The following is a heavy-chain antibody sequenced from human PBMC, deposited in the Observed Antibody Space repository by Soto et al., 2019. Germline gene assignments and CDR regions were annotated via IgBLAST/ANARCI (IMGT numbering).Heavy chain of an antibody. D-gene: IGHD3-22*01. V-gene: IGHV3-30-3*01. CDR3: ARGYYYDGTGLKGPFDL. J-gene: IGHJ2*01. CDR2: ISYDGNNK. Sequence: QEHLVESGGGVVQPGRSLRLSCAASGFTFNTYAMHWVRQSPGKGLEWVAVISYDGNNKYYADSVKGRFTISRDDSKNTLYLQMSSLRVEDSTVYYCARGYYYDGTGLKGPFDLWGRGTLVTVSS. CDR1: GFTFNTYA.